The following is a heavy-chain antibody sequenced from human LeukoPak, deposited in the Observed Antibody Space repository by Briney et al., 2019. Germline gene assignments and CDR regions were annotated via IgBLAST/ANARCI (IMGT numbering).Heavy chain of an antibody. CDR1: GDSVSSGSSS. J-gene: IGHJ5*02. D-gene: IGHD4-23*01. CDR2: TYYTAKWTG. CDR3: VRRAKGNSYFDP. Sequence: SQTLSLTCAISGDSVSSGSSSWHWIRQSPSRGLQWLGRTYYTAKWTGESALSVRSRIAITPDTSKNKFTLQLNSVTGDDTAVYYCVRRAKGNSYFDPWGQGTLVVVSS. V-gene: IGHV6-1*01.